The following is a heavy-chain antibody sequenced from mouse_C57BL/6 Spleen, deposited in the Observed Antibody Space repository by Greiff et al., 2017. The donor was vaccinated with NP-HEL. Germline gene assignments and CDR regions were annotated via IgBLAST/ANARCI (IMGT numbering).Heavy chain of an antibody. V-gene: IGHV5-6*01. CDR3: ASPPHYYGSSPHYYAMDY. CDR1: GFTFSSYG. D-gene: IGHD1-1*01. CDR2: ISSGGSYT. Sequence: EVKLVESGGDLVKPGGSLTLSCEASGFTFSSYGMSWVRQTPDKRLEWVATISSGGSYTYYPDSVKGRFTISRDNAKNTLYLQMSSLKSEDTAMYYCASPPHYYGSSPHYYAMDYWGQGTSVTVSS. J-gene: IGHJ4*01.